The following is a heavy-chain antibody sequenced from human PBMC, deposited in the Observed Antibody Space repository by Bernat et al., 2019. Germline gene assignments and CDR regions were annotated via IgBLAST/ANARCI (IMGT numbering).Heavy chain of an antibody. V-gene: IGHV3-21*01. D-gene: IGHD6-19*01. CDR3: ARAVAVAGTALYFDL. CDR1: GFTFSSYS. CDR2: ISSSSSYI. J-gene: IGHJ2*01. Sequence: EVQLVESGGGLVKPGGSLRLSCAASGFTFSSYSMNWVRQAPGKGLEWVSSISSSSSYIYYADSVKGRFTISRDNAKNSLYLQMNSLRAEDTAVYYCARAVAVAGTALYFDLWGRGTLVTVSS.